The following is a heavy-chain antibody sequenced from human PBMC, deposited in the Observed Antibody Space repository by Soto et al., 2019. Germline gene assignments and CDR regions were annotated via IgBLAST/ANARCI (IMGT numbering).Heavy chain of an antibody. CDR3: ASFVDVTSDFDF. CDR2: ISSDGSTK. J-gene: IGHJ4*02. D-gene: IGHD4-17*01. Sequence: QPGGSLRLSCAASGFTFSGYAMHWVRQAPGKGLEWVAVISSDGSTKFYANSVKGRFTVSRDNSKNTLYLQMNSLRAEDTAIYHCASFVDVTSDFDFWGQGTLVTVSS. V-gene: IGHV3-30-3*01. CDR1: GFTFSGYA.